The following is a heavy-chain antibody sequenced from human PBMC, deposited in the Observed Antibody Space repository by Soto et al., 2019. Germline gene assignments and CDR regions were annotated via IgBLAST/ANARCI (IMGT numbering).Heavy chain of an antibody. D-gene: IGHD4-17*01. CDR3: ARVRNDYVDYEVDY. V-gene: IGHV1-69*06. J-gene: IGHJ4*02. CDR1: GGTFSSYA. Sequence: SVKVSCKASGGTFSSYAISWVRQAPGQGLEWMGGIIPIFGTANYAQKFQGRVTITADKSTSTAYMELSSLRSEDTAVYYCARVRNDYVDYEVDYWGQGTLVTVSS. CDR2: IIPIFGTA.